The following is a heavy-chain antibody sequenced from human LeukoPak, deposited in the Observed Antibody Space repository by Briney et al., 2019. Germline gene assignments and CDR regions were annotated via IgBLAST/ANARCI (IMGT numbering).Heavy chain of an antibody. J-gene: IGHJ4*02. D-gene: IGHD6-13*01. V-gene: IGHV1-3*03. CDR3: ARAYSSSWPGPFFDY. CDR2: INAGYGNT. CDR1: GCTFTNYA. Sequence: GASVKVSCKASGCTFTNYAMHWVRQAPGQRLEWMGWINAGYGNTKYSQEFQGRVTITRDTSASTAYMELSSLRSGDMAVYYCARAYSSSWPGPFFDYWGQGTLLTVSS.